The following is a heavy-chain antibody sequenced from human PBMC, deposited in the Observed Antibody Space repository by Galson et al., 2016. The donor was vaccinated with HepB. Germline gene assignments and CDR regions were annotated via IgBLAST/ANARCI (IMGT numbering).Heavy chain of an antibody. CDR1: GGSLSAYY. V-gene: IGHV4-34*01. CDR3: ATGYCSGGACYSGAFHI. Sequence: SETLSLTCAVYGGSLSAYYWSLVRQAPGKGLEWIAEVNHVGSTDYNPSLKSRVTTSVDTSKREFSLNLKSVTAADTAVYYCATGYCSGGACYSGAFHIWGQGTMVTVSS. CDR2: VNHVGST. J-gene: IGHJ3*02. D-gene: IGHD2-15*01.